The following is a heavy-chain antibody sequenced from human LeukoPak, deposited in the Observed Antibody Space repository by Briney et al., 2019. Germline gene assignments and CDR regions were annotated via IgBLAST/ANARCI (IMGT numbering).Heavy chain of an antibody. CDR1: GFTFSSYS. J-gene: IGHJ4*02. D-gene: IGHD6-13*01. Sequence: GGSLRLSCAASGFTFSSYSMNWVRQAPGKGLEWVSYISSSSSYIYYADSVKGRFTISRDNAKNSLYLQMNSLRAEDTAVYYCARGGIAAAGNTNFDYWGQGTLVTVSS. CDR3: ARGGIAAAGNTNFDY. CDR2: ISSSSSYI. V-gene: IGHV3-21*05.